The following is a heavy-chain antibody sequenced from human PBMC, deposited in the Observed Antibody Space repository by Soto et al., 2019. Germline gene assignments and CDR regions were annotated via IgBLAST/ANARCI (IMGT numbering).Heavy chain of an antibody. D-gene: IGHD2-15*01. CDR2: IYHSGST. CDR1: GGSISSGGYS. J-gene: IGHJ4*02. V-gene: IGHV4-30-2*01. CDR3: ARAWGRVFDY. Sequence: SETLSLTCAVSGGSISSGGYSWSWIRQPPGKGLEWIGYIYHSGSTYYNPSLKSRVTISVDRSKNQFSLKLSSVTAADTAVYYCARAWGRVFDYWGQGTLVTVSS.